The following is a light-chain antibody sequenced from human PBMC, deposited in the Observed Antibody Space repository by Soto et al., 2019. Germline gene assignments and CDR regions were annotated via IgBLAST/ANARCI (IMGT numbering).Light chain of an antibody. CDR1: QSISSW. J-gene: IGKJ1*01. Sequence: DIQMTQSPSTLSASVGDRVTITCRASQSISSWLAWYQQKPGKAPKLLIYDASSLESGVTSRFSASGSGTEFTLTISSLQPDDFETYCCQQYTSYSGTFGQGTKVEIK. V-gene: IGKV1-5*01. CDR3: QQYTSYSGT. CDR2: DAS.